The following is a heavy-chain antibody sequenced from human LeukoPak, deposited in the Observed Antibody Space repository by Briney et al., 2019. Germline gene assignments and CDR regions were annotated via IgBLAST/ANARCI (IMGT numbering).Heavy chain of an antibody. V-gene: IGHV1-8*01. CDR1: GYTFTSYD. CDR3: ARPLSSYYYYGMDV. CDR2: MNPNSGNT. D-gene: IGHD2-2*01. J-gene: IGHJ6*02. Sequence: ASVKVSCKASGYTFTSYDINWVRQAPGQGLEWMGWMNPNSGNTGYAQKFQGRVTMTRNTSISTAYMELSSLRSEDTAVYYCARPLSSYYYYGMDVWGQGTTVTVSS.